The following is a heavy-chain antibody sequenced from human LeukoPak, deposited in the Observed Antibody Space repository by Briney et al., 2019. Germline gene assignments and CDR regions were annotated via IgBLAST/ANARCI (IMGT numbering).Heavy chain of an antibody. CDR1: GGSFSGYY. J-gene: IGHJ1*01. CDR3: ARDHDYAWRDFGEDQLNIAPWPEYFQH. V-gene: IGHV4-34*01. D-gene: IGHD3-16*01. CDR2: INQSGRT. Sequence: PSETLSLTCAVYGGSFSGYYWSWIRQPPGKGLEWIGEINQSGRTNYNPSLKSRVTMSLDTSKNQFSLKLSSVTAADTAVYYCARDHDYAWRDFGEDQLNIAPWPEYFQHWGQGTLVTVSS.